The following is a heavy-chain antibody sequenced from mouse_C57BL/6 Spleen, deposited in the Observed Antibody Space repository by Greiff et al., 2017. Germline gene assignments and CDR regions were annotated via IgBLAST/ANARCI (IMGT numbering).Heavy chain of an antibody. J-gene: IGHJ2*01. CDR1: GYAFSSYW. CDR3: ARLGGSSGPYYFDY. D-gene: IGHD3-2*02. Sequence: VQVVESGAELVKPGASVKISCKASGYAFSSYWMNWVKQRPGKGLEWIGQIYPGDGDTNYNGKFKGKATLTADKSSSTAYMQLSSLTSEDSAVYFCARLGGSSGPYYFDYWGQGTTLTVSS. CDR2: IYPGDGDT. V-gene: IGHV1-80*01.